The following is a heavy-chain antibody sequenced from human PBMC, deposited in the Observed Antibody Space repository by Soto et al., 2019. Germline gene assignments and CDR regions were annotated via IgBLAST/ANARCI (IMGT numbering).Heavy chain of an antibody. J-gene: IGHJ4*02. V-gene: IGHV4-30-4*01. CDR3: ARLSGYDPAGAADK. CDR1: GASVSSAEHY. CDR2: TYYSGGS. Sequence: QVQLQESGPGLVKASQTLSLTCTLSGASVSSAEHYWSWIRQPPGKGLEWIGYTYYSGGSYYNASLQRRVSISVDTSQNQFSLKLTSVTAAAAAVYYCARLSGYDPAGAADKWGPGILVSVSS. D-gene: IGHD5-12*01.